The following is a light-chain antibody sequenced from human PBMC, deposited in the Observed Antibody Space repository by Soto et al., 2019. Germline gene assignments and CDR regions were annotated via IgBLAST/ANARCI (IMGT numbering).Light chain of an antibody. CDR3: QQYGSEFWT. J-gene: IGKJ1*01. CDR2: VAS. Sequence: EVMFTQSPGTLYLSPGERATLCCRASQSFSGTYLAWYQQKPGQAPRLLIYVASSGATGIPDRFSGSGSGTDFTLTISRLEPEDFAVYYCQQYGSEFWTFDPGTKVDIK. CDR1: QSFSGTY. V-gene: IGKV3-20*01.